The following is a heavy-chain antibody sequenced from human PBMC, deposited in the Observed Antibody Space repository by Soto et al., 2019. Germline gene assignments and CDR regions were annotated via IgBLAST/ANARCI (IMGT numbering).Heavy chain of an antibody. CDR1: GGSFSGYY. CDR2: INHSGST. J-gene: IGHJ6*03. CDR3: ARGHCSSTSCTFSFFYYMDV. Sequence: LETLSLTCAVYGGSFSGYYWSWIRQPPGKGLEWIGEINHSGSTNYNPSLKSRVTISVDTSKNQFSLKLSSVTAADTAVYYCARGHCSSTSCTFSFFYYMDVWGKGTTVTVSS. D-gene: IGHD2-2*01. V-gene: IGHV4-34*01.